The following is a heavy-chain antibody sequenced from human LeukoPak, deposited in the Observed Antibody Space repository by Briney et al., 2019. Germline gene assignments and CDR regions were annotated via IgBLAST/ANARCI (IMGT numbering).Heavy chain of an antibody. V-gene: IGHV1-18*01. CDR3: ARDVTAADLWFDP. CDR1: GYPFTSYG. J-gene: IGHJ5*02. CDR2: ISGYNGNT. D-gene: IGHD6-13*01. Sequence: GASVKVSCKAPGYPFTSYGVSWVRQAPGQGLEWMGWISGYNGNTNYAQKLQGRATMAIDTSTSTAYMELRSLRSDDTAVYYCARDVTAADLWFDPWGQGTLVTVSS.